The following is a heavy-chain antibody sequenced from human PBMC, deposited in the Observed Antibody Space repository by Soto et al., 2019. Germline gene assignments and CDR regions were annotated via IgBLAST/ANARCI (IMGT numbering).Heavy chain of an antibody. D-gene: IGHD2-2*01. CDR3: AKDGATRAWFDP. V-gene: IGHV4-38-2*02. J-gene: IGHJ5*02. Sequence: SETLSLTCAVSGYSINSGYYWGWIRQPPGKGLEWIGNILHTGSTYYNPSLTSRATISVDTSRNQISLRLRSVTAADTAIYYCAKDGATRAWFDPWGEGKQVNVS. CDR2: ILHTGST. CDR1: GYSINSGYY.